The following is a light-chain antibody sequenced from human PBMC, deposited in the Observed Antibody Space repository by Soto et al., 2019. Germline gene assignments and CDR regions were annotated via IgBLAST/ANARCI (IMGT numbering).Light chain of an antibody. Sequence: QCVLTQPPSASGTPGQRVTISCSGSTSNIGSDTVNWYQQLPGTAPKLLIYRNTQRPSGVPDRFSGSKSGASASLAISGLQSEDEADYYCASWDDSLDVVVFGGGTKLTVL. V-gene: IGLV1-44*01. CDR1: TSNIGSDT. J-gene: IGLJ2*01. CDR3: ASWDDSLDVVV. CDR2: RNT.